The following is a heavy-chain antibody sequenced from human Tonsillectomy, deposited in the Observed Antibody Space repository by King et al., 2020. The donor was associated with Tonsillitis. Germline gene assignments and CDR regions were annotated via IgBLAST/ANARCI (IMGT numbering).Heavy chain of an antibody. Sequence: QLQESGPGLVKPSETLSLTCSVSGGSISSTTYYWGWIRQPPGKGLEWIGSIYYSGNTYYNTSLKSRVTISVDTSKNQFSLKLSSVTAADTAVYYFASPAVAGTEFDYWGQGTLVTVSS. V-gene: IGHV4-39*01. CDR1: GGSISSTTYY. J-gene: IGHJ4*02. CDR2: IYYSGNT. D-gene: IGHD6-19*01. CDR3: ASPAVAGTEFDY.